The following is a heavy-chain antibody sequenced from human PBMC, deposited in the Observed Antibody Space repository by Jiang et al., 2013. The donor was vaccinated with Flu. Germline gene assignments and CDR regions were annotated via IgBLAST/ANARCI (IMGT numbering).Heavy chain of an antibody. CDR1: GFSLSTSGMC. CDR2: IDWDDDK. CDR3: ARSSRGYSYNRGAKTPQEYGMDV. Sequence: KPTQTLTLTCTFSGFSLSTSGMCVSWIRQPPGKALEWLARIDWDDDKYYSTSLKTRLTISKDTSKNQVVLTMTNMDPVDTATYYCARSSRGYSYNRGAKTPQEYGMDVWGQGTTVTVSS. V-gene: IGHV2-70*11. J-gene: IGHJ6*02. D-gene: IGHD5-18*01.